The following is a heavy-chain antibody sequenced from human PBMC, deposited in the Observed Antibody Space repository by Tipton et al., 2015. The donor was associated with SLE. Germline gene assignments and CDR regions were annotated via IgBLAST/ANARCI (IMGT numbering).Heavy chain of an antibody. V-gene: IGHV4-59*08. CDR1: GGSISSHY. J-gene: IGHJ6*03. CDR2: IYYSGST. CDR3: ARAGYYYGSGSYQRYYYYYMDV. Sequence: TLSLTCTVSGGSISSHYWSWIRQPPGKGLEWIGYIYYSGSTNYNPSLKSRVTISVDTSKNQFSLKLSSVTAADTAVYYCARAGYYYGSGSYQRYYYYYMDVWGKGTTVTVSS. D-gene: IGHD3-10*01.